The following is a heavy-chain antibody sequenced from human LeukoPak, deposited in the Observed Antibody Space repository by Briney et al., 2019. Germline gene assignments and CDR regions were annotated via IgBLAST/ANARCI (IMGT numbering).Heavy chain of an antibody. CDR2: INHSGST. CDR3: ASAPPYYYYGMDV. CDR1: GGSLSGYY. J-gene: IGHJ6*02. Sequence: SETLSLTCAVYGGSLSGYYWSWIRQPPGKGLEWIGEINHSGSTNYNPSLNSRVTISVDTSKNQFSLKLSSVTAADTAVYYCASAPPYYYYGMDVWGQGTTVTVSS. V-gene: IGHV4-34*01.